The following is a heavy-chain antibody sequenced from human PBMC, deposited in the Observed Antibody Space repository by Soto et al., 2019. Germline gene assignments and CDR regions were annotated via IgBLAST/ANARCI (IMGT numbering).Heavy chain of an antibody. Sequence: GSLRLSCAASGSPSSSYCIHWVRQAPGKGLVWVSRISNDGSSTNYADSVKGRFTISRDNAKNTVYLQMNSLRAEDTAVYYCARDTYYYDSSDHFSADAFDIWGQGTMVTVSS. CDR3: ARDTYYYDSSDHFSADAFDI. J-gene: IGHJ3*02. D-gene: IGHD3-22*01. CDR1: GSPSSSYC. CDR2: ISNDGSST. V-gene: IGHV3-74*01.